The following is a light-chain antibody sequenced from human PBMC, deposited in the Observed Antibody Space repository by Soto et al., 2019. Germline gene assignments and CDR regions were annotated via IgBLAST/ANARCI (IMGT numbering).Light chain of an antibody. CDR1: QSVSSSY. CDR3: QQYGSSPPP. V-gene: IGKV3-20*01. CDR2: GAS. J-gene: IGKJ4*01. Sequence: EIVLTQSPGTLSLSPGERATLSCRASQSVSSSYLAWYQQKPGQAPRLLIYGASSRATGIPDRFSGSGSGTDFTLTISRLEPEDFAVYNCQQYGSSPPPFGGGTKVEIK.